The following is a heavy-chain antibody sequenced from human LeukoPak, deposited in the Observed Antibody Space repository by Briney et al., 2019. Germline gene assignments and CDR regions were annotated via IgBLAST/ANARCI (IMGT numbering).Heavy chain of an antibody. V-gene: IGHV4-34*10. CDR1: GVSITGYY. D-gene: IGHD3-3*01. Sequence: SETLSLTCGVHGVSITGYYWSWIRQSPREALERIGEIDPSGYTIYNPSLKSRVTMSVDTAKKQLSLSLTLLTAADTAIYYCARIRCGETQRGCYNYWGRGALVTVSS. J-gene: IGHJ4*02. CDR2: IDPSGYT. CDR3: ARIRCGETQRGCYNY.